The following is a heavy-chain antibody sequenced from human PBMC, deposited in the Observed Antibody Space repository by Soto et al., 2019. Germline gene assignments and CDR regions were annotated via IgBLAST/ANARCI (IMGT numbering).Heavy chain of an antibody. Sequence: QVQLVESGGGVVQPGRSLRLSCAASGFTFSSYGMHWVRQAPGKGLEWVAVISYDGSNKYYADSVKGRFTISRDNSKNTLYLQMNSLRAEDTAVYYCAKGTGPEFDAFDIWGQGTMVTVSS. J-gene: IGHJ3*02. CDR2: ISYDGSNK. D-gene: IGHD1-1*01. V-gene: IGHV3-30*18. CDR1: GFTFSSYG. CDR3: AKGTGPEFDAFDI.